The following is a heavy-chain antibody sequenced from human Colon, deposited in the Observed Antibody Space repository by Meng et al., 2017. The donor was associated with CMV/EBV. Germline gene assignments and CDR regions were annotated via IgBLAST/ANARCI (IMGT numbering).Heavy chain of an antibody. Sequence: GESLKISCAASGFTFSSFSMNWVRQAPGKGLEWVSSISTSGTYIHYADSVKGRFTISRDNSKNSLYLQMDSLRAEDRGVYYCAKDRVGTVTTPYGYFYYGLEVWGQGTPVTVSS. J-gene: IGHJ6*02. D-gene: IGHD4-11*01. V-gene: IGHV3-21*01. CDR1: GFTFSSFS. CDR2: ISTSGTYI. CDR3: AKDRVGTVTTPYGYFYYGLEV.